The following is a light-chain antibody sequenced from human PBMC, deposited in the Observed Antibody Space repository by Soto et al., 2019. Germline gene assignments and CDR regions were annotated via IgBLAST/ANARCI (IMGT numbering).Light chain of an antibody. Sequence: QSVLTQPPSASGSPGQSVTISCTGTSSDVGAYKYVSWYQQHPGKAPRLLIYEVTKRPSGVPDRFSGSKSGNTASLSVSGLQSEDEPDYYCSSNVGTNKMVFGGGTKVTVL. CDR2: EVT. V-gene: IGLV2-8*01. CDR3: SSNVGTNKMV. CDR1: SSDVGAYKY. J-gene: IGLJ2*01.